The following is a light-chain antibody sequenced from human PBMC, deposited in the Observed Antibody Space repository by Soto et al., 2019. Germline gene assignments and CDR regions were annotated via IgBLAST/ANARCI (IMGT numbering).Light chain of an antibody. CDR2: WAS. Sequence: DIVMTQSPDSLAVSLGERATINCKSSQSVLYSSKNKNYLAWYQQKPGQPPKLLTYWASTLESGVPDRFSCSGSGTDFTLTISSLQAEDVAVYYCQQYYSSPQTFGQGTKVEIK. V-gene: IGKV4-1*01. CDR1: QSVLYSSKNKNY. J-gene: IGKJ1*01. CDR3: QQYYSSPQT.